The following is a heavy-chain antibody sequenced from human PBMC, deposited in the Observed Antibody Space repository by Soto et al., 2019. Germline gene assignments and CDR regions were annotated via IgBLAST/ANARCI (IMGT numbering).Heavy chain of an antibody. Sequence: SQTLSLTCAISGDSVSSNSAALDWISQSPSRGLDWLGRTYYRSKWFNNYALSVKSRITINPDTYKNQFSLQLNSVTPEDTAVYYCARADQSFDYRGQGTLVTASS. V-gene: IGHV6-1*01. CDR1: GDSVSSNSAA. CDR3: ARADQSFDY. J-gene: IGHJ4*02. CDR2: TYYRSKWFN.